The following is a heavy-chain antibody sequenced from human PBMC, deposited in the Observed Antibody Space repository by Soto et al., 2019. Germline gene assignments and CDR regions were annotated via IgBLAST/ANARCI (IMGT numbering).Heavy chain of an antibody. D-gene: IGHD3-16*01. J-gene: IGHJ4*02. CDR2: INHSGST. CDR1: GGSFSGYY. Sequence: SETLSLTCAVYGGSFSGYYWSWIRQPPGKGLEWIGEINHSGSTNYNPSLKSRVTISVDASKNQFSLKLSSVTAADTAVYYCARLTWGSFDYWGQGTLVTVSS. V-gene: IGHV4-34*01. CDR3: ARLTWGSFDY.